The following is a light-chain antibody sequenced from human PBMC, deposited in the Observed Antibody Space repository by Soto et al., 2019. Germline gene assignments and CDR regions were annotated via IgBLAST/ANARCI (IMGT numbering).Light chain of an antibody. V-gene: IGKV3-11*01. CDR3: QHRSDWPPFT. CDR1: QSVNSY. Sequence: EIVLTQSPATLSLSPGERATLSCRASQSVNSYLAWYQQKPGQAPRLLIYDASNRATGIPARFSGSGSGTDFTLTISSLEPEDFAVYYCQHRSDWPPFTFGGGTKVDIK. CDR2: DAS. J-gene: IGKJ4*01.